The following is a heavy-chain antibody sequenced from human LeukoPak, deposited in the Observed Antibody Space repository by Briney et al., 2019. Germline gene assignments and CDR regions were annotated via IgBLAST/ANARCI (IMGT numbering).Heavy chain of an antibody. Sequence: GESLKISCKASGYTFSSYWIAWVRQMPGKGLEWMGIISPGDSDARYSRPFQGQVTMSADKSISTAYLQWSSLKASDTAMYYCARRTSVSSGFDFLDVWGQGTTVTVSS. CDR2: ISPGDSDA. CDR3: ARRTSVSSGFDFLDV. J-gene: IGHJ6*02. CDR1: GYTFSSYW. D-gene: IGHD3-22*01. V-gene: IGHV5-51*01.